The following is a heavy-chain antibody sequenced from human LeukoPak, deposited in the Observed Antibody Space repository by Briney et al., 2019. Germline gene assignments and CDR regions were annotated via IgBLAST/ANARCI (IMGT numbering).Heavy chain of an antibody. CDR3: ARDLNSGGSNCDDLIDY. J-gene: IGHJ4*02. Sequence: SVTVSCTASGGTFSSYAISWVRQAPGQGLEWMGRIIPILGIANYAQKFQGRVTITADKSTSTAYMELSSLRSEDTAVYYCARDLNSGGSNCDDLIDYWGQGTLVTVSS. D-gene: IGHD4-11*01. CDR2: IIPILGIA. V-gene: IGHV1-69*04. CDR1: GGTFSSYA.